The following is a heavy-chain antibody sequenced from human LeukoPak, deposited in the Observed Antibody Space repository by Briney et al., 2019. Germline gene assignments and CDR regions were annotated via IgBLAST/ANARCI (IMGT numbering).Heavy chain of an antibody. V-gene: IGHV3-11*06. CDR1: GFTFSNYA. Sequence: KSGGSLRLSCAASGFTFSNYAMSWARQAPGKGLEWVSYISRSGTYTNYAASVKGRFTISRDSAKNSLYLQMNSLRAEDTAVYFCASLSAGARNIDSWGQGTLVTVSS. CDR3: ASLSAGARNIDS. D-gene: IGHD6-19*01. CDR2: ISRSGTYT. J-gene: IGHJ4*02.